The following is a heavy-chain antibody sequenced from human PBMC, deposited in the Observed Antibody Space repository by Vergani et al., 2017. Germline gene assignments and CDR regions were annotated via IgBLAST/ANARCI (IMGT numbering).Heavy chain of an antibody. J-gene: IGHJ4*02. CDR2: IDWNDQT. CDR1: GFSLNTYGMH. CDR3: ARIQYYYDSSGYYEFFDY. V-gene: IGHV2-70*04. Sequence: QVTLKESGPALVKPTQTLTLTCTFSGFSLNTYGMHVTWIRQPPGKALEWLARIDWNDQTYYTTSLRTRITISKDTSKNQVALTMTNMDPVDTATYYCARIQYYYDSSGYYEFFDYWGQGTLVTVSS. D-gene: IGHD3-22*01.